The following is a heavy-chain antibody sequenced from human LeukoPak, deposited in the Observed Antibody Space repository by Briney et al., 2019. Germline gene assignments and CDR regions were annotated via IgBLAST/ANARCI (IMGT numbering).Heavy chain of an antibody. CDR1: GGSISSSSYY. D-gene: IGHD6-6*01. V-gene: IGHV4-39*07. CDR3: ARDWGVGGRPGYMDV. CDR2: IYYSGNT. Sequence: PSETLSLTCTVSGGSISSSSYYWGWIRQPPGKGLEWIGSIYYSGNTNYNPSLKSRVTILVDTSKNQVSLKLSSVTAADTAVYFCARDWGVGGRPGYMDVWGKGTTVTVSS. J-gene: IGHJ6*03.